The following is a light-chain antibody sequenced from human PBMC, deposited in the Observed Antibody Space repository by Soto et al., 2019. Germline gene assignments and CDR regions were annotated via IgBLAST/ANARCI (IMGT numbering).Light chain of an antibody. J-gene: IGKJ4*01. CDR3: QHRINWPLT. Sequence: EIVLTQSPGTLSLSPGERATLSCRASQSVSSSLAWYQQKPGQAPRLLIYDTSNRATGIPARFSGSGSGTDFTLTISSLEPEDFAVYYCQHRINWPLTFGGGTKVDIK. CDR2: DTS. V-gene: IGKV3-11*01. CDR1: QSVSSS.